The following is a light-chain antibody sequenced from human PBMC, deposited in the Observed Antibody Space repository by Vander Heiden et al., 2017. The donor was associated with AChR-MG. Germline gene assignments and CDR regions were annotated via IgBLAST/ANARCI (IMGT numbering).Light chain of an antibody. CDR1: NIGSEN. V-gene: IGLV3-9*01. CDR3: QVWDSNTVL. CDR2: RDN. Sequence: SYDLTQPPSVSVALGRTARITCGGNNIGSENVHWYQQRPGPAPVLVIYRDNNRPSGIPERFSGSSSGNTATLTISRAQPGDEADYFCQVWDSNTVLFGGGTKLTVL. J-gene: IGLJ2*01.